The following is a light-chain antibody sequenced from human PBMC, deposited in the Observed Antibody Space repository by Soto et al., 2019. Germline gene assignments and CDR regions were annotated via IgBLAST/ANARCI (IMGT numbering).Light chain of an antibody. CDR1: HSLLHSDGKNY. J-gene: IGKJ1*01. CDR2: AAS. Sequence: MTQTPLSLSVTPGEPSSISCKSSHSLLHSDGKNYLNWYQQKPGKDPXLLIYAASSLQSGVPSRFSGSGSGTDFTLTISSLQTEDFATYYCQQSYSTPRTFGQGTKVDI. CDR3: QQSYSTPRT. V-gene: IGKV1-39*01.